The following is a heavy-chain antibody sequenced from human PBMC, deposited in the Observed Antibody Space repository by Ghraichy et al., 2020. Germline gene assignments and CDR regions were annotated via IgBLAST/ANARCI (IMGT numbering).Heavy chain of an antibody. CDR1: GFTFSDYW. J-gene: IGHJ3*02. Sequence: GGSLRLSCAASGFTFSDYWMHWVRQAPGKGLVWVSRINKDGSSTYADSVKGRFTISRDNAKNTLYLQMNSLRAEDTAVYYCARDQNYAFESWGQGTMVTVSS. V-gene: IGHV3-74*01. CDR3: ARDQNYAFES. CDR2: INKDGSST.